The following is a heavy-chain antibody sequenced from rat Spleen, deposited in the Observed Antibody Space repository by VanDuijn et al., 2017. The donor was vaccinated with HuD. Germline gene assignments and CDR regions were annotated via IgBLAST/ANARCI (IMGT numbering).Heavy chain of an antibody. D-gene: IGHD1-4*01. V-gene: IGHV4-2*01. Sequence: EVKLVESGGGLVQPGSSLKLSCAASGFNFNDHWMGWVRPAPGTGQDWIGEINKDSSRIKYIPSLKDKITISRDNTQNTLYMQKSKLGPEDTAIYYCTRDVLPGYNPSYVMDAWGQGASVTVSS. CDR2: INKDSSRI. CDR3: TRDVLPGYNPSYVMDA. CDR1: GFNFNDHW. J-gene: IGHJ4*01.